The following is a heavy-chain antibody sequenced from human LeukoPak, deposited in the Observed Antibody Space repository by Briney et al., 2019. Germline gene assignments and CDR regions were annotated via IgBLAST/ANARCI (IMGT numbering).Heavy chain of an antibody. CDR2: MSYDGSNR. CDR3: AREDHSGWYGTGGDY. CDR1: GFSFSSYT. D-gene: IGHD6-19*01. J-gene: IGHJ4*02. V-gene: IGHV3-30-3*01. Sequence: PWGALGLSCAASGFSFSSYTMHWVRQAPGKGLEWVAVMSYDGSNRYYADSVKGRFTISRDNSKNTLYLQMNSLRAEDTAVYYCAREDHSGWYGTGGDYWGQGTLVTVSS.